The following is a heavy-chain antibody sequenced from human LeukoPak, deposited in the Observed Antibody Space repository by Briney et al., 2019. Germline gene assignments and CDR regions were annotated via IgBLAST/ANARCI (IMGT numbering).Heavy chain of an antibody. D-gene: IGHD6-19*01. J-gene: IGHJ4*02. CDR3: ARAPPYSSGWYSF. CDR2: LSSSGSTI. Sequence: GGSLRLSCAASGFTFSDYYMSWIRQAPGKGLEWVSYLSSSGSTIYYADSVKGRFTISRDNAKNSLYLQMNSLRAEDTAVYYCARAPPYSSGWYSFWGQGTLVTVSS. CDR1: GFTFSDYY. V-gene: IGHV3-11*01.